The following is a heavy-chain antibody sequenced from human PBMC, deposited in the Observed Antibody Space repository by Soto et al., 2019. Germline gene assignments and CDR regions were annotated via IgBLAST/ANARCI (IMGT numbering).Heavy chain of an antibody. Sequence: ASVKVSCKASGYTFTSYDINWVRQATGQGLEWMGWMNPNSGNTGYAQKFQGRVTMTRDTSISTAYMELSSLRSEDTAVYYCARGRSTIFGVVVGMDVWGQGTTVTVSS. V-gene: IGHV1-8*01. CDR1: GYTFTSYD. D-gene: IGHD3-3*01. CDR2: MNPNSGNT. CDR3: ARGRSTIFGVVVGMDV. J-gene: IGHJ6*02.